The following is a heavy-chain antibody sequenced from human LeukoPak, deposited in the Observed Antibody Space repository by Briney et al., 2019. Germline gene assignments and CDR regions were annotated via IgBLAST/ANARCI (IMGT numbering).Heavy chain of an antibody. J-gene: IGHJ4*02. CDR2: INPNSGGT. CDR3: ARVDNPGHYYDSSGPRKLFDY. Sequence: ASVKVSCKASGYTFTGYYMHWVRQAPGQGLEWMGWINPNSGGTNYAQKFQGRVTMTRDTSISTAYMELSRLRSDDTAVYDCARVDNPGHYYDSSGPRKLFDYWGQGTLVTVSS. D-gene: IGHD3-22*01. CDR1: GYTFTGYY. V-gene: IGHV1-2*02.